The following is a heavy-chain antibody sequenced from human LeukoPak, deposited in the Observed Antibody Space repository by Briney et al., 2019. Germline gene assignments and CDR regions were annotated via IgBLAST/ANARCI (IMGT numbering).Heavy chain of an antibody. CDR3: ASLVIRFKYVRSYYFDY. CDR1: GGSISSSSYY. J-gene: IGHJ4*02. D-gene: IGHD2/OR15-2a*01. CDR2: IYYSGST. V-gene: IGHV4-39*07. Sequence: PSETLSLTCTVSGGSISSSSYYWGWIRQPPGKGLEWIGSIYYSGSTYYNPSLKSRVTISVDTSKNQLSLKLSSVTAADTAVYYCASLVIRFKYVRSYYFDYWGQGTLVTVSS.